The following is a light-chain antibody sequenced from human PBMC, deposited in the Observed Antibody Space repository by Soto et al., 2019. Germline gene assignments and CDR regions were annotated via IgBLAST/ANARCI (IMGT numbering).Light chain of an antibody. V-gene: IGKV3-20*01. Sequence: IVLTQSPGTVSLSPGERATLSCRASENIAGTLLAWYKQRPGQPPTLLIYGTSGRATGIPDRFSGSGSGTDFTLTINRLEPEDFAVYYCQHYDDSRTFGPGTTVEIK. CDR1: ENIAGTL. CDR2: GTS. CDR3: QHYDDSRT. J-gene: IGKJ1*01.